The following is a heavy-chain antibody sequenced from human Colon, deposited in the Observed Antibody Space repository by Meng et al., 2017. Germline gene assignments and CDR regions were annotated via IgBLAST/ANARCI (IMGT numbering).Heavy chain of an antibody. CDR3: VRDSTSIAGSPPHY. CDR1: GYSIGSGYY. J-gene: IGHJ4*02. V-gene: IGHV4-38-2*02. CDR2: IFHSCTT. Sequence: SETLSLTCTVSGYSIGSGYYWGWIRQPPGKGLEWIGSIFHSCTTYYNPSLNTRVTMSVDTSKNQFSLKLSSATAADTAVYYCVRDSTSIAGSPPHYWGQGPLVTVSS. D-gene: IGHD3-10*01.